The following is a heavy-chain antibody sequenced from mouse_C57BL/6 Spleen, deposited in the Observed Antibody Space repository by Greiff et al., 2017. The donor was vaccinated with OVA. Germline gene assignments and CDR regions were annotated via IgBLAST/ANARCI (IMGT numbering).Heavy chain of an antibody. CDR2: IDPETGGT. CDR3: TRPYGYDPYYAMDY. D-gene: IGHD2-2*01. V-gene: IGHV1-15*01. Sequence: VKLVESGAELVRPGASVTLSCKASGYTFTDYEMHWVKQTPVHGLEWIGAIDPETGGTAYNQKFKGKAILTADKSSSTAYMELRSLTSEDSAVYYCTRPYGYDPYYAMDYWGQGTSVTVSS. CDR1: GYTFTDYE. J-gene: IGHJ4*01.